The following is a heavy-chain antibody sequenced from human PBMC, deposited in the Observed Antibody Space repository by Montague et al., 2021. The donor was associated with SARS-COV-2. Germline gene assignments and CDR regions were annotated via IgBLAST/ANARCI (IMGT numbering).Heavy chain of an antibody. Sequence: SETLSLTCTVSGGSISSYYWSWIRQPPGKGLEWIGYIYYSGSTNYNPSLKRRVTISVDTSKNQFSLKLRSVTAADTAVYYCARDGYYDNSGYYVRDAFDIWGQGTMVTVSS. CDR2: IYYSGST. CDR1: GGSISSYY. D-gene: IGHD3-22*01. J-gene: IGHJ3*02. V-gene: IGHV4-59*01. CDR3: ARDGYYDNSGYYVRDAFDI.